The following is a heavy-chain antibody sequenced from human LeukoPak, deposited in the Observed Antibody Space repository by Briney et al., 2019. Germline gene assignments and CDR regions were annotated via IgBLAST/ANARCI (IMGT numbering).Heavy chain of an antibody. Sequence: GASVKVSCKASGYTFTSYGMSWVRQAPGQGLEWMGWISAYNGNTNYAQKLQGRITMTTDTSTSTAYMEVRSLRSDDTAVYYCARDWVGDTTRYFDLWGRGTLITVSS. J-gene: IGHJ2*01. D-gene: IGHD1-26*01. V-gene: IGHV1-18*01. CDR2: ISAYNGNT. CDR3: ARDWVGDTTRYFDL. CDR1: GYTFTSYG.